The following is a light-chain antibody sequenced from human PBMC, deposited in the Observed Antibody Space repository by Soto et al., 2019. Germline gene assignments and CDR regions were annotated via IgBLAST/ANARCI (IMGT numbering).Light chain of an antibody. CDR2: DAS. CDR1: QDISNY. CDR3: QQHGTLPLT. J-gene: IGKJ3*01. Sequence: DIQMTQSPSSLSASVGDRVTITCQASQDISNYLNWYQQKPGKAPKLLIYDASNFETGDPSRFSGSRSGTDFTFTISSPQPEDIATSYCQQHGTLPLTFGPGKNVDI. V-gene: IGKV1-33*01.